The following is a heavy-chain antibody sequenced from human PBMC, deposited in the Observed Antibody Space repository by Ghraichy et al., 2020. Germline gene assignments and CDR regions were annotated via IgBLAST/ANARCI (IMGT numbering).Heavy chain of an antibody. D-gene: IGHD3-9*01. Sequence: SETLSLTCGVSGGSISSYNYYWGWVRQPPGKGLEWIANVYYAGSTFYNPSLKSRVILSLDTSKNQFSLNLRSVTAADTAVYYCARVDLLTGYSFDYWGQGTLVTVSS. CDR2: VYYAGST. V-gene: IGHV4-39*01. J-gene: IGHJ4*02. CDR3: ARVDLLTGYSFDY. CDR1: GGSISSYNYY.